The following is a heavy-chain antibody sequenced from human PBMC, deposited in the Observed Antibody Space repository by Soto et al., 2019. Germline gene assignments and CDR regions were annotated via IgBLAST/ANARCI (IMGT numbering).Heavy chain of an antibody. CDR2: IGGSDGST. J-gene: IGHJ4*02. V-gene: IGHV3-23*01. Sequence: GGSLRLSCAASGFTFSNCAMSWVRQPPGKGLEWVAGIGGSDGSTYYADSVKGRFTISRDNSKNTLYLQMNSLKAEDTAVYYCAKVNHDFWSGYYDYWGQGTLVTVSS. D-gene: IGHD3-3*01. CDR3: AKVNHDFWSGYYDY. CDR1: GFTFSNCA.